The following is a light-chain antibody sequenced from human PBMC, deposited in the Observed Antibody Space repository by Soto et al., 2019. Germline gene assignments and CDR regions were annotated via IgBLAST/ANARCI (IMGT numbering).Light chain of an antibody. J-gene: IGKJ2*01. Sequence: EIVLTQSPGTLSLSPGDRATLSCRASQSVSSSYLAWYQHKPGQPPKLLIYWASTREAGVPHRFSGSGSATHFTLTISNLQAEDVATYYCQQYYTTPQTFGQGTKLEIK. CDR3: QQYYTTPQT. CDR2: WAS. CDR1: QSVSSSY. V-gene: IGKV3-20*01.